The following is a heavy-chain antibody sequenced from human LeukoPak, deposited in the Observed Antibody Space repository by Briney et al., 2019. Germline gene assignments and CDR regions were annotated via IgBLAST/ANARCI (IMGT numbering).Heavy chain of an antibody. CDR3: ATLLRGSDNLDY. V-gene: IGHV4-34*01. D-gene: IGHD2-15*01. J-gene: IGHJ4*02. CDR2: INHSGST. CDR1: GESFSGYY. Sequence: SETLSLTCAVYGESFSGYYWSWIRQPPGKGLEWIGEINHSGSTNYNPSLKSRVTISVDTSKNQFSLKLSSVTAADTAVYYCATLLRGSDNLDYWGQGTLVTVSS.